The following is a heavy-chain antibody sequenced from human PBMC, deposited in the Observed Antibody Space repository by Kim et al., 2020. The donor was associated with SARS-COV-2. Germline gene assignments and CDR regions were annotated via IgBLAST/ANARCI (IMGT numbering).Heavy chain of an antibody. D-gene: IGHD3-3*01. CDR3: AKDPITIFGVVDDAFDI. J-gene: IGHJ3*02. V-gene: IGHV3-23*01. Sequence: GGSLRLSCAASGFTFSSYAMSWVRQAPGKGLEWVSAISGSGGSTYYADSVKGRFTISRDNSKNTLYLQMNSLRAEDTAVYYCAKDPITIFGVVDDAFDIWGQGTMVTVSS. CDR2: ISGSGGST. CDR1: GFTFSSYA.